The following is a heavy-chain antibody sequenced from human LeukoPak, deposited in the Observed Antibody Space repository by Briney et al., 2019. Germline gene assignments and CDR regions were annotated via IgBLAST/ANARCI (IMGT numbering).Heavy chain of an antibody. Sequence: ASVKVSCKASGYTFTNYAMNWVRQAPGQGLEWMGWISSYNGNTNYAQKFQGRVTMTTDTSTSTAYMDLRSLRSDDTAVYYCARDQYYDSKGWFDPWGQGTLVTVSS. CDR2: ISSYNGNT. CDR3: ARDQYYDSKGWFDP. CDR1: GYTFTNYA. D-gene: IGHD3-22*01. J-gene: IGHJ5*02. V-gene: IGHV1-18*01.